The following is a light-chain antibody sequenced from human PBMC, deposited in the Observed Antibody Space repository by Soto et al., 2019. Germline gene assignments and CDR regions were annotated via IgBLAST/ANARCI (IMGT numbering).Light chain of an antibody. V-gene: IGKV1-27*01. CDR1: QGISNY. CDR2: AAS. CDR3: QKYNSAPRT. Sequence: DIQMTQSPSSLSASVGDRVTITCRASQGISNYLAWYQQKPGKVPKLLIYAASTLQSGVPSRFSGIGSGTDFTLTISSLQPEDVATYYCQKYNSAPRTCGQGTKVEIK. J-gene: IGKJ1*01.